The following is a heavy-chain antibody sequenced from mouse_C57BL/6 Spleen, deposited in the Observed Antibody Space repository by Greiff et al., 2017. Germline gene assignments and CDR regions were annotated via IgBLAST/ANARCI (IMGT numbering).Heavy chain of an antibody. CDR3: AREAVITTVARYFDV. CDR1: GYSFTDYN. Sequence: VQLKESGPELVKPGASVKISCKASGYSFTDYNMNWVKQSNGKSLEWIGVINPNYGTTSYNQKFKGKATLTVDQSSSTAYMQLNSLTSEDSAVYYCAREAVITTVARYFDVWGTGTTVTVSS. CDR2: INPNYGTT. J-gene: IGHJ1*03. D-gene: IGHD1-1*01. V-gene: IGHV1-39*01.